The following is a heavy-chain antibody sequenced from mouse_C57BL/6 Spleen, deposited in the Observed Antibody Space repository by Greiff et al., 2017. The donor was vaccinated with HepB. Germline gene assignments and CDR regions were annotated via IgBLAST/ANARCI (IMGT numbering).Heavy chain of an antibody. V-gene: IGHV14-4*01. J-gene: IGHJ1*03. D-gene: IGHD1-1*01. CDR3: TKGYYGSSPYWYFEV. CDR1: GFNIKDDY. Sequence: EVQLQQSGAELVRPGASVKLSCTASGFNIKDDYMHWVKQRPEQGLEWIGWIDPENGDTEYASKFQGKATLTADTSSNTAYLQLSSLTSEDTSVYYCTKGYYGSSPYWYFEVWGTGTTVTVSS. CDR2: IDPENGDT.